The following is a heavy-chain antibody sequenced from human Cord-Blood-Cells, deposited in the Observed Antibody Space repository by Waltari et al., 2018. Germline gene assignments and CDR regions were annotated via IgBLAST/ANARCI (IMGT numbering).Heavy chain of an antibody. V-gene: IGHV4-34*01. CDR1: GGSFSGYY. J-gene: IGHJ4*02. CDR2: INHSGST. D-gene: IGHD3-16*01. Sequence: QVQLQQWGAGPLKPSETLSLTCAVYGGSFSGYYWSWIRQPPGKGLEWIGEINHSGSTNYNPSLKSRVTISVDTSKNQFSLKLSSVTAADTAVYYCARGQRWGRPSFDYWGQGTLVTVSS. CDR3: ARGQRWGRPSFDY.